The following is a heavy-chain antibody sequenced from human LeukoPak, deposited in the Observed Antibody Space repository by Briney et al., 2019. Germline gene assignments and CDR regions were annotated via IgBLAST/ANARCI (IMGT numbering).Heavy chain of an antibody. CDR1: GYSFTGYG. J-gene: IGHJ6*04. Sequence: VKVSCKASGYSFTGYGINWVRQAPGQGLEWMGWISAYNGNTNYAQKVQGRVTMTTDTSTSTAHMELRSLRSDDTAVYYCARVTEIVATSHYYGMDVWGKGTTVTVSS. D-gene: IGHD5-12*01. V-gene: IGHV1-18*04. CDR2: ISAYNGNT. CDR3: ARVTEIVATSHYYGMDV.